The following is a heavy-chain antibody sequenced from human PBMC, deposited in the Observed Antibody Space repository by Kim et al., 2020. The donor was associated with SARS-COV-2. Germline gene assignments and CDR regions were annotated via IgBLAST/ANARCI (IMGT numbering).Heavy chain of an antibody. CDR1: GGTFSNYA. Sequence: SVKVSCKASGGTFSNYAVNWVRQAPGQGLEWMGRILPMVDIPNYARNFQGRLTTTADKSTSTAYMELTGLTSADTAVYYCARGGQVVIDGRVSLTPFDHWGRGALVPVSS. CDR3: ARGGQVVIDGRVSLTPFDH. D-gene: IGHD2-21*01. CDR2: ILPMVDIP. J-gene: IGHJ5*02. V-gene: IGHV1-69*04.